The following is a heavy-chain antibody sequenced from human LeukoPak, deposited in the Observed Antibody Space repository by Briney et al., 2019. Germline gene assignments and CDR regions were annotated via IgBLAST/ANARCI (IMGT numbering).Heavy chain of an antibody. J-gene: IGHJ4*02. D-gene: IGHD6-6*01. CDR3: ASPSSSSSTYDY. Sequence: SETLSLTCTVSGGSISSGTYYWGWIRQPPGKGLEWIGSINYSGSTYYNPSLKSRVTISVDTSKNQFSLKLSSVTAADTAVYYCASPSSSSSTYDYWGQGALVTVSS. V-gene: IGHV4-39*01. CDR2: INYSGST. CDR1: GGSISSGTYY.